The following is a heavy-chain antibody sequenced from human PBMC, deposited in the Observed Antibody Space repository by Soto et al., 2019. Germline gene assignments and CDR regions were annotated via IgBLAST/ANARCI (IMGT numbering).Heavy chain of an antibody. CDR2: IWYDGSEK. D-gene: IGHD1-1*01. J-gene: IGHJ5*02. CDR3: ARWSDNKVVDP. CDR1: GFTFRSHG. Sequence: QVQLVESGGGVVQHGRSLRLSCEASGFTFRSHGMHWVRQAPGKGLEWLAVIWYDGSEKYYADSVKGRFTISRDNSKNTLYLQMNSLTVEDTAVYYCARWSDNKVVDPWGQGTVVTVS. V-gene: IGHV3-33*01.